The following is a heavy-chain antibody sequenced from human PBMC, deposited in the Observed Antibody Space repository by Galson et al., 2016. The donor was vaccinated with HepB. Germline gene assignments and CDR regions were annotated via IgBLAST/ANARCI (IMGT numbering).Heavy chain of an antibody. CDR3: ARDGIHVDLWRRTPKSYYYMDV. D-gene: IGHD3-3*01. CDR1: GFTFSTAW. Sequence: SLRLSCAASGFTFSTAWMNWVRQAPGKGLEWVANIKPDGSEKNYVDSVKGRFTISRDNVRKSLYLQMDSVRAEDTAVYYCARDGIHVDLWRRTPKSYYYMDVWGKGTTVTVSS. V-gene: IGHV3-7*03. CDR2: IKPDGSEK. J-gene: IGHJ6*03.